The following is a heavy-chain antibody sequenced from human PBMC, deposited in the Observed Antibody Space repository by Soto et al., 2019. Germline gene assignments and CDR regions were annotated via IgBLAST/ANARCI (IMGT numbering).Heavy chain of an antibody. CDR1: GYTFASYS. CDR2: ISAYNGDT. J-gene: IGHJ6*02. Sequence: ASVKVSCKPSGYTFASYSINWVLQAPGQGLEWMGWISAYNGDTQYVQKFQDRVTMTTNTSTSTAYMELRRLRSDDTAVYYCARGGRVSTNKGNMDVWGQGTTVTVSS. CDR3: ARGGRVSTNKGNMDV. D-gene: IGHD5-12*01. V-gene: IGHV1-18*01.